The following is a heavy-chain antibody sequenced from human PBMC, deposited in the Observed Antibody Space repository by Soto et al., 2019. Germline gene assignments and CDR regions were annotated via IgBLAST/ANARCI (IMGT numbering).Heavy chain of an antibody. V-gene: IGHV4-31*03. Sequence: PSETLSLTCTVSGGSISSGGYYWSWIRQHPGKGLEWIGYIYYSGSTYYNPSLKSRVTISVDTSNSQFSLKLSSVTAADTVFYYCARDFTDSSGPTLGMGVWGQGTTVTVSS. CDR1: GGSISSGGYY. CDR3: ARDFTDSSGPTLGMGV. D-gene: IGHD6-19*01. J-gene: IGHJ6*02. CDR2: IYYSGST.